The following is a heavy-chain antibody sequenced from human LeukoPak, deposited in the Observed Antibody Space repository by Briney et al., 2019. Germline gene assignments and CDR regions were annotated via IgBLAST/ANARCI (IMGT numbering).Heavy chain of an antibody. Sequence: PSETLSLTCAVYGGSFSGYYWSWIRQPPGKGLEWIGEINHSGSTYYNPSLKSRVTISVDTSKNQFSLKLSSVTAADTAVYYCARVNQYDSSGYYQRYFDYWGQGTLVTVSS. CDR2: INHSGST. J-gene: IGHJ4*02. D-gene: IGHD3-22*01. CDR3: ARVNQYDSSGYYQRYFDY. CDR1: GGSFSGYY. V-gene: IGHV4-34*09.